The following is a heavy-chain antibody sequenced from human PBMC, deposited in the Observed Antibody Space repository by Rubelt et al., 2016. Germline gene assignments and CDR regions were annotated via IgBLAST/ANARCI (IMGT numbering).Heavy chain of an antibody. Sequence: QVQLQQWGAGLLKPSETLSLTCAVYGGSFSGYYWSWIRQPPGKGLEWIGEINHSGSTNYNPSLKSRVTIALEPAKAQFHRKLRSVTAAATAVCYCGSSGGLSGAYSGSTWPDWYFDLWGRGTLVTVSS. J-gene: IGHJ2*01. CDR1: GGSFSGYY. D-gene: IGHD1-26*01. CDR3: GSSGGLSGAYSGSTWPDWYFDL. CDR2: INHSGST. V-gene: IGHV4-34*01.